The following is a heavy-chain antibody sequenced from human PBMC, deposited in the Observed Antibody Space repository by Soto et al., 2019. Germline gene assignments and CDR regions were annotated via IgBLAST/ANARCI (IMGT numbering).Heavy chain of an antibody. CDR3: ARKVRRSYCSGGSCYSDY. V-gene: IGHV1-18*01. CDR2: ISAYNGNT. J-gene: IGHJ4*02. Sequence: QVPLVQSGAEVKKPGASVKVSCKASGYTFTSYGISWVRQAPGQGLEWMGWISAYNGNTNYAQKLQGRVTMTTDTSTSTAYMELRSLRSDDTAVYYCARKVRRSYCSGGSCYSDYWGQGTLVTVSS. D-gene: IGHD2-15*01. CDR1: GYTFTSYG.